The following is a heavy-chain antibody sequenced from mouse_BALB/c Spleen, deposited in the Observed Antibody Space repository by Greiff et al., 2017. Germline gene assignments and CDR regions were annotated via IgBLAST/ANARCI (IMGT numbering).Heavy chain of an antibody. D-gene: IGHD1-1*01. CDR2: ISSGGSYT. J-gene: IGHJ2*01. CDR1: GFTFSSYG. V-gene: IGHV5-6*01. CDR3: ASHITTVVYFDY. Sequence: EVMLVESGGDLVKPGGSLKLSCAASGFTFSSYGMSWVRQTPDKRLEWVATISSGGSYTYYPDSVKGRFTISRDNAKNTLYLQMSSLKSEDTAMYYCASHITTVVYFDYWGQGTTLTVSS.